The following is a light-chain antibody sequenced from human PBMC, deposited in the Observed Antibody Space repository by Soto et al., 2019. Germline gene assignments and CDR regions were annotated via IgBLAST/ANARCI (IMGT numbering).Light chain of an antibody. V-gene: IGKV3-20*01. J-gene: IGKJ1*01. CDR1: QSVGNNY. CDR3: QQYGSSGT. Sequence: EIVLTQSTGTLSLSPGERATLSSRPSQSVGNNYLAWYPPKPGQPPWXLIYGASNRATGIPDRFSGSGSGTDSTLTISRLEPEDFAVSYCQQYGSSGTFGQGTKV. CDR2: GAS.